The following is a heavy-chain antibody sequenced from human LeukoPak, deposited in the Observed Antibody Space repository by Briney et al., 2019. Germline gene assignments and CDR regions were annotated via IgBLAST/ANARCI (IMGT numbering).Heavy chain of an antibody. D-gene: IGHD3-16*01. CDR2: IYYTGIT. CDR3: ARVSFHYHAGNYGWYFDS. J-gene: IGHJ4*02. V-gene: IGHV4-59*11. CDR1: GGSISGQY. Sequence: SAALSLPCTVSGGSISGQYWSLIRQPPGKGLEWIGYIYYTGITKYNPSLKSRVTISVDTSKNQFSLRLTSVTAADTAVYYCARVSFHYHAGNYGWYFDSWGQGTLVTVSS.